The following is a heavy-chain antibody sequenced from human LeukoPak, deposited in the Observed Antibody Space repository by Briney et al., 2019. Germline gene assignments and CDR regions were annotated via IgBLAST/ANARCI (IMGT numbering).Heavy chain of an antibody. Sequence: ASETLSLTCAVYGGYFSGYYWSWIRQPPGKGLEWIGEINHSGSTNYNPSLKSRVTISVDTSKNQFSLKLSSVTAADTAVYYCATNGYSGYDYDYYYYMDVWGKGTTVTVSS. V-gene: IGHV4-34*01. CDR1: GGYFSGYY. J-gene: IGHJ6*03. D-gene: IGHD5-12*01. CDR3: ATNGYSGYDYDYYYYMDV. CDR2: INHSGST.